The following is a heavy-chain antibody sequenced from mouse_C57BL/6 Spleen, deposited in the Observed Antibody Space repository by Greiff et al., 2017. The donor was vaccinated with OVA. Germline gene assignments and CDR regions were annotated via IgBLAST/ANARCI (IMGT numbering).Heavy chain of an antibody. J-gene: IGHJ3*01. Sequence: QVQLKQPGAELVKPGASVKLSCKASGYTFTSYWMHWVKQRPGRGLEWIGRIDPNSGGTKYNEKFKSKATLTVDKPSSTAYMQLSSLTSEDSAVDYCARERLGDYPAYWGQGTLVTVSA. CDR1: GYTFTSYW. V-gene: IGHV1-72*01. CDR3: ARERLGDYPAY. D-gene: IGHD2-4*01. CDR2: IDPNSGGT.